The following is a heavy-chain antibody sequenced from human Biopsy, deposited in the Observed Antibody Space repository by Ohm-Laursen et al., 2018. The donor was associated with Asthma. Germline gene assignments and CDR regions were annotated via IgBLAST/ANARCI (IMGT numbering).Heavy chain of an antibody. CDR3: GKDSSEVEAADKY. V-gene: IGHV3-23*01. D-gene: IGHD2-15*01. J-gene: IGHJ4*02. CDR2: INGGGDRT. CDR1: GFTFSTHH. Sequence: SLRLSCSASGFTFSTHHLSWVRQAPGKGLEWVSSINGGGDRTWYADSVKGRFTISRDNSKHTMYLHMNSLRGDDTAIYYCGKDSSEVEAADKYWGQGTLDTVSS.